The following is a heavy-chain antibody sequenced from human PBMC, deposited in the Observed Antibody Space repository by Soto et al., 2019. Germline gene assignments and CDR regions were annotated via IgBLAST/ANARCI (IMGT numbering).Heavy chain of an antibody. CDR1: GFTVSSNY. Sequence: PGGSLRLSCAASGFTVSSNYMSWVRQAPGKGLEWVSVIYSGGSIYYADSVKGRFTISRDNSKNTLYLQMNSLRAEDTAVYYCARHHGVTFFGGYFYGMAVWGQGTTVTGSS. J-gene: IGHJ6*02. V-gene: IGHV3-53*01. CDR3: ARHHGVTFFGGYFYGMAV. CDR2: IYSGGSI. D-gene: IGHD3-3*01.